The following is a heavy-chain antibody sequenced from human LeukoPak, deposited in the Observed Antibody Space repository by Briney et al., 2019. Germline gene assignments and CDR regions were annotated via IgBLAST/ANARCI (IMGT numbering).Heavy chain of an antibody. CDR3: GRAHPGGFALDS. D-gene: IGHD3-16*01. V-gene: IGHV1-69*13. CDR2: IIPIFGTA. CDR1: GGTFSSYA. J-gene: IGHJ4*02. Sequence: SVKVSCKASGGTFSSYAISWVRQAPGQGLEWMGGIIPIFGTANYAQKFQGRVTITADESTSTAYMELSSLRSEDTAVYYWGRAHPGGFALDSGGQGPLVTVSS.